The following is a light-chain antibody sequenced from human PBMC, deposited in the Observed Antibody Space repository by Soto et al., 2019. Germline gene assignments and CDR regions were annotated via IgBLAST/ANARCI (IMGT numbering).Light chain of an antibody. Sequence: QSVLTQPPSASGNPGQTVTISCSGSRSNIGINYVYWYQQLPGTAPKLLIYRNSQRPSVIPDRFSGSKSGTSASLAISGLRSEDEADYYCAAWDDSLGSHAVFGGGTQLTVL. CDR3: AAWDDSLGSHAV. CDR1: RSNIGINY. V-gene: IGLV1-47*01. J-gene: IGLJ7*01. CDR2: RNS.